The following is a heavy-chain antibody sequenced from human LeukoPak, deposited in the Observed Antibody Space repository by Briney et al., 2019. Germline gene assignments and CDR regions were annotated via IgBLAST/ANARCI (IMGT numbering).Heavy chain of an antibody. V-gene: IGHV3-66*01. J-gene: IGHJ4*02. CDR3: ARGYGDYGVYFDY. CDR2: VYSSGST. CDR1: GFTVSGYY. D-gene: IGHD4-17*01. Sequence: PGGSLRLSCAASGFTVSGYYMTWVRQAPGKGLEWVSIVYSSGSTNYANSVKGRFTISRDKSKNTLYLQMNSLRVEDTAVYYCARGYGDYGVYFDYWGQGTLVTVSS.